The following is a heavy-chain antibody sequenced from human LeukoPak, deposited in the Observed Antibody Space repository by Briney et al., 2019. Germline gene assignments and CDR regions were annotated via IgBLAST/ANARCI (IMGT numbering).Heavy chain of an antibody. CDR1: GFTFSDYY. CDR2: ISSSGSTI. CDR3: ARDLQWFALSN. J-gene: IGHJ4*02. Sequence: GGSLRLSCAASGFTFSDYYMSWIRQAPGKGLEWVSYISSSGSTIYYADPVKGRFTISRDNAKNSLYLQMNSLRAEDTAVYYCARDLQWFALSNWGQGTLVTVSS. V-gene: IGHV3-11*04. D-gene: IGHD4-23*01.